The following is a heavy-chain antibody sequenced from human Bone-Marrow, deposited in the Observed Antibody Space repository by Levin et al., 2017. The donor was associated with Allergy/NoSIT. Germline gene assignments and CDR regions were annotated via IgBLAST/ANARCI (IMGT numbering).Heavy chain of an antibody. J-gene: IGHJ6*02. D-gene: IGHD6-19*01. CDR3: AKDALITMAGGFYQYHGMDV. Sequence: SCAASGFTFSTYAMSWVRQAPGKGLEWVSSISKTGINTHYADSVKGRFIISRDNSKNKLYLQMNSLRAEDTAIYFCAKDALITMAGGFYQYHGMDVWGQGTTVTVSS. CDR1: GFTFSTYA. V-gene: IGHV3-23*01. CDR2: ISKTGINT.